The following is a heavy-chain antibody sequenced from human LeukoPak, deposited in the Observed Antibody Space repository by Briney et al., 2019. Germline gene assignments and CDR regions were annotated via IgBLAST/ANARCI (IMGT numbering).Heavy chain of an antibody. CDR3: ARAHYYNDSSRYYNY. V-gene: IGHV1-2*02. D-gene: IGHD3-22*01. CDR2: INPNSGGT. CDR1: GYTFTGYY. J-gene: IGHJ4*02. Sequence: ASVKVSCKASGYTFTGYYMHWVRQAPGQGLEGMGWINPNSGGTNYAQKFQGRVTMTRDTSISTAYMELSRLRSDDTAVYYCARAHYYNDSSRYYNYWGQGTLVTVSS.